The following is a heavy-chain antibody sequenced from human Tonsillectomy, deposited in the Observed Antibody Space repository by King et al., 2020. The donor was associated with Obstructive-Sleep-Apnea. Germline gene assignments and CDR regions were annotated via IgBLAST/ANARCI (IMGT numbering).Heavy chain of an antibody. CDR1: GFTFSSYG. V-gene: IGHV3-30*02. J-gene: IGHJ6*02. D-gene: IGHD3-3*01. CDR3: AKGQGVLIRNYYGMDV. CDR2: IRYDGSNK. Sequence: VQLVESGGGVVQPGRSLRLSCAASGFTFSSYGIHWVRQAPGKGLEWVPFIRYDGSNKYYGDSVKGRFTISRDNSKNTLYLQMNSLRDEDTAVYYCAKGQGVLIRNYYGMDVWGQGTTVTVSS.